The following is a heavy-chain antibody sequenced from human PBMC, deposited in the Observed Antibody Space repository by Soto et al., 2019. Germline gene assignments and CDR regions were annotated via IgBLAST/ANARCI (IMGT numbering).Heavy chain of an antibody. CDR3: ARVSGLGQSAFDI. V-gene: IGHV3-64*01. Sequence: EVQLVESGGGLVQPGGSLRLSCAASGFTLSDYAMHWVRQAAGKGLEYVSAISYKGNTTYYANSVKGRFTISRDNSKNTLYLQMGSVRAEDMAVYYCARVSGLGQSAFDIWGQGTMVTVSS. D-gene: IGHD1-1*01. CDR1: GFTLSDYA. CDR2: ISYKGNTT. J-gene: IGHJ3*02.